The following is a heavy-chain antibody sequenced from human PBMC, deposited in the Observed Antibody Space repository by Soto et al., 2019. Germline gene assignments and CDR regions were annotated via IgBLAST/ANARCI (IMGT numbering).Heavy chain of an antibody. D-gene: IGHD6-19*01. CDR2: INHSGST. CDR1: GGSFSGYY. CDR3: ARGNEDIAVAGTYYYGMDV. J-gene: IGHJ6*02. V-gene: IGHV4-34*01. Sequence: SETLSLTCAVYGGSFSGYYWSWIRQPPGKGLEWIGEINHSGSTNYNPSLKSRVTISVDTSKNQFSLKLSSVTAADTAVYYCARGNEDIAVAGTYYYGMDVWGQGTTVTVSS.